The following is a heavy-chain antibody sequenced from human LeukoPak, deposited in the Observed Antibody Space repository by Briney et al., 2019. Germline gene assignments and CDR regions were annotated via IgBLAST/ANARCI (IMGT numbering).Heavy chain of an antibody. V-gene: IGHV4-34*01. CDR2: INHSGST. J-gene: IGHJ6*03. Sequence: SETLSLTCAVYGGSFSGYYWSWIRQPPGKGLEWIGEINHSGSTNYNPSLKSRVTISVDTSKNQFSLKLSSVTAADTAVYYCARGYSSSSSSLYYYYMDVWGRGATVTVSS. D-gene: IGHD6-6*01. CDR3: ARGYSSSSSSLYYYYMDV. CDR1: GGSFSGYY.